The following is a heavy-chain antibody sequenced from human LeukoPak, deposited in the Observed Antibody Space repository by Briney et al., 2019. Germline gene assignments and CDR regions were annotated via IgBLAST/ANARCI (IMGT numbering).Heavy chain of an antibody. CDR2: IFTGGTT. D-gene: IGHD6-13*01. J-gene: IGHJ4*02. V-gene: IGHV3-53*01. Sequence: GGSLRLSCTASGFTVSSNYMSWVRQAPGKGLELVSVIFTGGTTYYADSVRDRFTISRDNSKNTLFLQMNSLRAEDTAMYYCARGYSSSWYDWGQGTLVTVSS. CDR3: ARGYSSSWYD. CDR1: GFTVSSNY.